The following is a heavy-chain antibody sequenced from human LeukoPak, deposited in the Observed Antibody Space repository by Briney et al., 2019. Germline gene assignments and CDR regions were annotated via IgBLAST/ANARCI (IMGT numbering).Heavy chain of an antibody. CDR3: ARGGLPDY. J-gene: IGHJ4*02. Sequence: SETLSLTCAVYGGSFSGYYWSWIRQPPGKGLEWIGSIYHSGSTYYNPSLKSRVTISVDTSKNQFSLKLSSVTAADTAVYYCARGGLPDYWGQGTLVTVSS. V-gene: IGHV4-34*01. CDR2: IYHSGST. CDR1: GGSFSGYY.